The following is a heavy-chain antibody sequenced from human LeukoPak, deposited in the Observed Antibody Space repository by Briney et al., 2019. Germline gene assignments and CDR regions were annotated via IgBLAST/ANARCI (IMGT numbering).Heavy chain of an antibody. CDR2: ISSSSSYI. CDR1: GFTFSSYS. CDR3: ARTNTAMVQALDY. V-gene: IGHV3-21*01. D-gene: IGHD5-18*01. Sequence: GGSLRLSCAASGFTFSSYSMNWVRQAPGKGLEWVSSISSSSSYIYYADSVKGRFTISRDNAKNSLCLQMNSLRAEDTAVYYCARTNTAMVQALDYWGQGTLVTVSS. J-gene: IGHJ4*02.